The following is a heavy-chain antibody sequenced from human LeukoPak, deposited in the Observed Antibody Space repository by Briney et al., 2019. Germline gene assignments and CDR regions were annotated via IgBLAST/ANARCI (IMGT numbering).Heavy chain of an antibody. D-gene: IGHD4-17*01. J-gene: IGHJ4*02. CDR2: INPNSGGT. CDR1: GYTFTSYY. CDR3: ARALDYGDSLTLGY. V-gene: IGHV1-2*04. Sequence: ASVKVSCKASGYTFTSYYMHWVRQAPGQGLEWMGWINPNSGGTNYAQKFQGWVTMTRDTSISTAYMELSRLRSDDTAVYYCARALDYGDSLTLGYWGQGTLVTVSS.